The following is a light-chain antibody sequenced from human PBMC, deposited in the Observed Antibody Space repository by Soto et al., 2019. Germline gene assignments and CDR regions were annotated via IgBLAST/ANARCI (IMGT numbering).Light chain of an antibody. V-gene: IGLV2-14*02. CDR2: HVS. J-gene: IGLJ1*01. CDR1: SSDVGSYNL. Sequence: QSALTQPASVSGSPGQSITISCTGTSSDVGSYNLVSWYQQHPGKAPKLMIYHVSNRPSGISSRFSGSTSGNTASLTISGLQAEDEADYYCSSYTSSTTYVFGTGTKVTVL. CDR3: SSYTSSTTYV.